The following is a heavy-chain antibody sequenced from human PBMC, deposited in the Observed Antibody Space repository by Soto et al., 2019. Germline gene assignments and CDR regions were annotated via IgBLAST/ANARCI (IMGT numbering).Heavy chain of an antibody. J-gene: IGHJ4*02. Sequence: GESLKISCAASGFTFSSYAIHWVRQAPGKGLEWVAVVSHDGRNTHYADSVKGRFTTSRDSSKNTVSLEMTSLRAEDTAVYYCAKGGRQWLVTSDFNYWGQGALVTVSS. D-gene: IGHD6-19*01. V-gene: IGHV3-30*04. CDR2: VSHDGRNT. CDR3: AKGGRQWLVTSDFNY. CDR1: GFTFSSYA.